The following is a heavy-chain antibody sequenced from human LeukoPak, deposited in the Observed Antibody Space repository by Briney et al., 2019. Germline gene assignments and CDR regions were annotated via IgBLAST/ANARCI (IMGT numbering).Heavy chain of an antibody. CDR2: IYDSGST. V-gene: IGHV4-59*01. J-gene: IGHJ6*02. Sequence: SETLSLTCSVSGGSMTNLYWTWIRQPPGKGLEWIGDIYDSGSTRYNTSLESRVTIPVDTSKNQFSLKLSSVTAADTAVYYCAKGGSTNFYYGDVWGQGTTATVSS. CDR3: AKGGSTNFYYGDV. CDR1: GGSMTNLY. D-gene: IGHD2/OR15-2a*01.